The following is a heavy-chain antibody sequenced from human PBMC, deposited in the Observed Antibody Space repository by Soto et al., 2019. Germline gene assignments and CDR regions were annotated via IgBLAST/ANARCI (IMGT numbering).Heavy chain of an antibody. CDR3: AILGSSSWYYYYGMDV. CDR1: GFTLSDYG. CDR2: VWFDGSIQ. Sequence: GGALRRSCVASGFTLSDYGIHRVRQAPDKGLEWVAVVWFDGSIQYYADSVKGRFTISRDNAKSSLYLQMNSLRAEDTAVYYCAILGSSSWYYYYGMDVWGQGTTVTVSS. D-gene: IGHD6-13*01. V-gene: IGHV3-33*03. J-gene: IGHJ6*02.